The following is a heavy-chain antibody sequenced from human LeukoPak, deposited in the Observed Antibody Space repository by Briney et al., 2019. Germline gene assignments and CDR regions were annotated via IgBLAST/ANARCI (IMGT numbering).Heavy chain of an antibody. Sequence: ASVKVSCKASGYTFTGHYMHWVRQAPGQGLEWMGWINPNSGGTNCAQKFQGRVTMTRDRSISTAYMELSRLRSDDTAVYYCARDRWRDVVVPAGGNFDYWGQGTLVTVSS. J-gene: IGHJ4*02. CDR1: GYTFTGHY. CDR3: ARDRWRDVVVPAGGNFDY. CDR2: INPNSGGT. V-gene: IGHV1-2*02. D-gene: IGHD2-2*01.